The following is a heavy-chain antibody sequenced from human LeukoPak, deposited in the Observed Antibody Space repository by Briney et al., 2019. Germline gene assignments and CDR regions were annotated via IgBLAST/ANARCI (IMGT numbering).Heavy chain of an antibody. CDR2: ISGSGGST. V-gene: IGHV3-23*01. CDR3: AKATTPYSSSMFVDY. CDR1: GFTFSSYA. Sequence: GGSLRLSCAASGFTFSSYAMSWVRQAPGKGLEWVSAISGSGGSTYYADSVKGRFTISRDNSKNTLYLQMNSLRPEDTAVYYCAKATTPYSSSMFVDYWGQGTLVTVSS. J-gene: IGHJ4*02. D-gene: IGHD6-13*01.